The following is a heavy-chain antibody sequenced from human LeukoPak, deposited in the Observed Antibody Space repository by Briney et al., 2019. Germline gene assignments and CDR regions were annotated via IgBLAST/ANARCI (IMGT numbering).Heavy chain of an antibody. CDR1: GYTFTSYY. CDR2: INPSGGST. Sequence: ASVKVSCKASGYTFTSYYMHWVRQAPGQGLEWMGIINPSGGSTNYAQKFQGRVTITADESTSTAYMELSSLRSEDTAVYYCARAVVVTAIPVNYFDYWGQGTLVTVSS. CDR3: ARAVVVTAIPVNYFDY. V-gene: IGHV1-46*01. J-gene: IGHJ4*02. D-gene: IGHD2-21*02.